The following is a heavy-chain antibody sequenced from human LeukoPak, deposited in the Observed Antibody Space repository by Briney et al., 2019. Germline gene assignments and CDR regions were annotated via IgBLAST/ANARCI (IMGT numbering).Heavy chain of an antibody. V-gene: IGHV3-33*01. CDR3: VRGVGVSRFNYLDP. J-gene: IGHJ5*02. CDR1: GFTFSSFG. Sequence: GGSLRLSCAASGFTFSSFGMHWVRQAPGKGLEWVAVIWYDASNKYYADSVKGRFTISRDNSKNTLYLHMNSLRDDDTAVYYCVRGVGVSRFNYLDPWGQGTLVIVSS. CDR2: IWYDASNK. D-gene: IGHD1-7*01.